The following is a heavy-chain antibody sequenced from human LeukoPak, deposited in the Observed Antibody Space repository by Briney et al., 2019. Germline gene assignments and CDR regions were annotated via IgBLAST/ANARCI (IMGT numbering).Heavy chain of an antibody. CDR2: IFTSGST. V-gene: IGHV4-4*07. CDR3: ARDSSYDFWSGNGGFDY. CDR1: GGSISSYY. J-gene: IGHJ4*02. Sequence: LETLSLTCTVSGGSISSYYWSWIRQPPRKGLEWIGRIFTSGSTNYNPSLKSRVTMSVDTSKNQFSPKLSSVTAADTAVYYCARDSSYDFWSGNGGFDYWGQGTLVTVSS. D-gene: IGHD3-3*01.